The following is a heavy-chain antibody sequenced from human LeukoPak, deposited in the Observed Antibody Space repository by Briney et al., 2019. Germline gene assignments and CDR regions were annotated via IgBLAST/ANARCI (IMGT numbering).Heavy chain of an antibody. CDR1: GGTFSSYA. CDR2: ISAYNGNT. CDR3: ARGYCSGGSCYSDNDY. V-gene: IGHV1-18*01. D-gene: IGHD2-15*01. Sequence: ASVKVSCKASGGTFSSYAISWVRQAPGQGLEWMGWISAYNGNTNYAQKLQGRVTMTTDTSTSTAYMELRSLRSDDTAVYYCARGYCSGGSCYSDNDYWGQGTLVTVSS. J-gene: IGHJ4*02.